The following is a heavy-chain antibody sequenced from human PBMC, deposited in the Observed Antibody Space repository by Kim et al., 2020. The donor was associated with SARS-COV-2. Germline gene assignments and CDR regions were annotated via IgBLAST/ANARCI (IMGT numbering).Heavy chain of an antibody. D-gene: IGHD6-6*01. V-gene: IGHV1-2*06. CDR1: GYTFTGYY. J-gene: IGHJ4*02. Sequence: ASVKVSCKASGYTFTGYYMHWVRQAPGQGLEWMGRINPNSGGTNYAQKFQGRVTMTRDTSISTAYMELSRLRSDDTAVYYCARELAPEEYSSSGYFDYWGQGTLVTVSS. CDR2: INPNSGGT. CDR3: ARELAPEEYSSSGYFDY.